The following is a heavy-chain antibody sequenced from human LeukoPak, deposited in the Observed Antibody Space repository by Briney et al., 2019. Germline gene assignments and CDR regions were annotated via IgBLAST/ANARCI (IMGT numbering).Heavy chain of an antibody. Sequence: SETLSHTRSVSGGSVSSVSYYWSWIRQPPGKGLEWIGYIYHTGTTNYNPSLKSRVTISLDTSKNQFSLRLSSVTAADTAVYYCARDRLDYYGSGNYYYYGLDVWGQETTVTVSS. D-gene: IGHD3-10*01. CDR1: GGSVSSVSYY. CDR3: ARDRLDYYGSGNYYYYGLDV. CDR2: IYHTGTT. V-gene: IGHV4-61*01. J-gene: IGHJ6*02.